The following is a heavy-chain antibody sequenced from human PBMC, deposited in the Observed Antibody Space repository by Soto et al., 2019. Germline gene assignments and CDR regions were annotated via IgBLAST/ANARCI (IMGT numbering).Heavy chain of an antibody. J-gene: IGHJ6*02. CDR3: ARTPNNGRAGVYGMDV. CDR1: GYTFTNYY. D-gene: IGHD2-8*01. Sequence: QVQLVQSGAEVKKPGASVKVSCKASGYTFTNYYIHWVRQAPGQGLEWMGWIDGDSGDTKDAQKFQGWFTMTRDTSIHTAYMELSRLTSDDTAVYYCARTPNNGRAGVYGMDVWGQGTTVTVSS. V-gene: IGHV1-2*04. CDR2: IDGDSGDT.